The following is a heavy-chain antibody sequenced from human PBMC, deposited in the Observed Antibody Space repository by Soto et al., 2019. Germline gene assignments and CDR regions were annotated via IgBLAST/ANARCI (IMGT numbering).Heavy chain of an antibody. CDR1: GYSFTSYW. V-gene: IGHV5-51*01. Sequence: PGESLKISCKGSGYSFTSYWIGWVRQMPGKGLEWMGIIYPGDSDTRYSPSFQGQVTIPADKSISTAYLQWSSLKASDTAMYYCARQVFGEPTRYYGMDVWGQGITVTVSS. CDR2: IYPGDSDT. D-gene: IGHD3-10*02. J-gene: IGHJ6*02. CDR3: ARQVFGEPTRYYGMDV.